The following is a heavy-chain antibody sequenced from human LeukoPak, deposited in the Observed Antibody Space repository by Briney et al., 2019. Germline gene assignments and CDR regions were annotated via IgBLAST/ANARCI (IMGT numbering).Heavy chain of an antibody. CDR3: ARWATASFDY. CDR1: GGSISSDGYF. Sequence: SETLSLTCTVSGGSISSDGYFWSWIRQHPGKGLEWIGYIYYSGSTYYNPSLKSRVTIPVDTSKNQFSLELTSVTAADTAVYYCARWATASFDYWGQGTLVTVSS. J-gene: IGHJ4*02. D-gene: IGHD1-1*01. CDR2: IYYSGST. V-gene: IGHV4-31*03.